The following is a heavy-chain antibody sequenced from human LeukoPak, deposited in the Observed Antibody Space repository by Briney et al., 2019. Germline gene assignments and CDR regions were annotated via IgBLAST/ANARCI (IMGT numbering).Heavy chain of an antibody. J-gene: IGHJ4*02. D-gene: IGHD6-19*01. V-gene: IGHV4-39*02. CDR1: GGSISSSSYY. CDR3: AREAVAGTNRPFDY. Sequence: PSETLSLTCTVSGGSISSSSYYWGWIRQPPGKGLEWIGSIYYSGSTYYNPSLKSRVTISVDTSKNQFSLKLSSVTAADTAVYYCAREAVAGTNRPFDYWGQGTLVTVSS. CDR2: IYYSGST.